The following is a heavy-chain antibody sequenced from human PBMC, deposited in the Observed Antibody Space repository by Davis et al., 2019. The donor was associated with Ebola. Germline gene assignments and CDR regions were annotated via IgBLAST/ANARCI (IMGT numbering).Heavy chain of an antibody. V-gene: IGHV3-21*01. CDR1: GFTFSSYS. J-gene: IGHJ4*02. Sequence: GGSLRLSCAASGFTFSSYSMNWVRQAPGKGLEWVSSISSSSSYIYYADSVKGRFTISRDNAKNSLYLQMNSLRAEDTAVYYCARDMRGLGYCSGGSCLTLDYWGQGTLVTVSS. CDR3: ARDMRGLGYCSGGSCLTLDY. D-gene: IGHD2-15*01. CDR2: ISSSSSYI.